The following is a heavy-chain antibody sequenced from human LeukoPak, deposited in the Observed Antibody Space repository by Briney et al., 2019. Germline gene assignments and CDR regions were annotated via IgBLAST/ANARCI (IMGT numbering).Heavy chain of an antibody. CDR3: ARDSGSGPGWPW. Sequence: SETLSLTCTVSGGSISSYYWSWIRQPPGKGLEWIGYICYSGSTNYNPSLKSRVTMSVDTSKNQFSLKLRSVTAADTAVYYCARDSGSGPGWPWWGRGTLVAVSS. J-gene: IGHJ4*02. CDR1: GGSISSYY. V-gene: IGHV4-59*01. D-gene: IGHD2-15*01. CDR2: ICYSGST.